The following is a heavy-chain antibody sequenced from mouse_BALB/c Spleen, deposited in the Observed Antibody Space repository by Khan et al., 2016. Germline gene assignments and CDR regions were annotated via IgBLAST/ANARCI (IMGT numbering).Heavy chain of an antibody. CDR2: IRLKSNNYAT. CDR1: GFTFSNYW. CDR3: TTAFAS. V-gene: IGHV6-6*02. J-gene: IGHJ3*01. Sequence: EVKLEESGGGLVQPGGSMKLSCVASGFTFSNYWMNWVRQSPEKGLEWVAEIRLKSNNYATHYAESVKGRFTISRAESKSSVHLQMNNLRAEDTGIYYCTTAFASWGQGTLVTVSA.